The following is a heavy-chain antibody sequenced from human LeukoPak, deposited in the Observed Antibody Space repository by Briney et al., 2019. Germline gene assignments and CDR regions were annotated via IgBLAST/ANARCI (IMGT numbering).Heavy chain of an antibody. D-gene: IGHD2-2*01. J-gene: IGHJ4*02. Sequence: ASVKVSCKASGYTFTSYDINWVRQATGQGLEWMGWMNPNSGNTGYAQKFQGRVTMTRNTSISTAYMELSSLRSEDTAVYYCASTTYCSSTSCPNLDYWGQGTLVTVSS. CDR2: MNPNSGNT. CDR3: ASTTYCSSTSCPNLDY. V-gene: IGHV1-8*01. CDR1: GYTFTSYD.